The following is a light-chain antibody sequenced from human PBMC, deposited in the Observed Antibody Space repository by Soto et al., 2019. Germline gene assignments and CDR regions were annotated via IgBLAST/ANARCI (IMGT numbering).Light chain of an antibody. Sequence: QSALTQPASVSGSPGQSITISCTGTSSDVGGYNYVSWYQHYPGKAPKLMICDVSNRPSGVSNRFSGSKSGNTASLTISGLQAEDEADYYCSAFTGTTYVFGTGTKLTVL. CDR3: SAFTGTTYV. CDR1: SSDVGGYNY. CDR2: DVS. V-gene: IGLV2-14*03. J-gene: IGLJ1*01.